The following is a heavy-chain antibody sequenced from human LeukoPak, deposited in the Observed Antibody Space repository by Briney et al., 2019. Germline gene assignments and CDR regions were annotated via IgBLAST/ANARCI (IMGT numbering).Heavy chain of an antibody. CDR3: ARVEYSGYDYRGAFDI. D-gene: IGHD5-12*01. CDR2: IHTSGNT. V-gene: IGHV4-61*02. Sequence: SETLSLTCTVSGGSISSGRYYWSWIRQPAGKGLEYIGRIHTSGNTNYNPSLKSRVTISVDTSKNQFSLKLSSVTAADTAVYYCARVEYSGYDYRGAFDIWGQGTMVTVSS. CDR1: GGSISSGRYY. J-gene: IGHJ3*02.